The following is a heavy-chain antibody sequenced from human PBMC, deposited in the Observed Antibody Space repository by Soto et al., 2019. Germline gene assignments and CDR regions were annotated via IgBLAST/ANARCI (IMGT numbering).Heavy chain of an antibody. CDR3: ARMGSDSSGWYGDAVDI. V-gene: IGHV1-18*01. CDR1: GYTFTSYG. CDR2: ISAYNGNT. Sequence: QVQLVQSGAEVKKPGASVKVSCKASGYTFTSYGISWVRQAPGQGLDWMGWISAYNGNTNYAQKLQGRVTMTTDTSTSTDYMELRSLRSDDTAVYDCARMGSDSSGWYGDAVDIWGQGTMVTVSS. J-gene: IGHJ3*02. D-gene: IGHD6-19*01.